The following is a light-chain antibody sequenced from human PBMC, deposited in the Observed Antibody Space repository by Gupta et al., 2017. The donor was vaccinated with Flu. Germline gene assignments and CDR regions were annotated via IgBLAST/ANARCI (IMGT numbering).Light chain of an antibody. CDR2: QDS. CDR3: QAWDSSTAV. Sequence: SYELTPPPSVSVSPGQTASITCSGDKLGDKYACWYQQKPGQSPVLVIYQDSKRPSGIPERFSGSNSGNTATLTISGTQAMDEADYYCQAWDSSTAVFGGVTKLTVL. V-gene: IGLV3-1*01. J-gene: IGLJ3*02. CDR1: KLGDKY.